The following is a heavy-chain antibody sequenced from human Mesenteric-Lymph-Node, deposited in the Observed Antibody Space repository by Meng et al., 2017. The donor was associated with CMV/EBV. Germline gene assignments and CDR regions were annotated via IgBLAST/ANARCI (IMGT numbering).Heavy chain of an antibody. CDR1: GFSFSTYG. CDR2: IRHDGSNK. V-gene: IGHV3-30*02. J-gene: IGHJ4*02. CDR3: ARKNFCDH. Sequence: GGSLRLSCAASGFSFSTYGMHWVRQAPGKGLEWVAFIRHDGSNKYYADSVKGRFTISRDNSKNTLYLQMNSLRTDDSALYYCARKNFCDHWGQGTLVTVSS.